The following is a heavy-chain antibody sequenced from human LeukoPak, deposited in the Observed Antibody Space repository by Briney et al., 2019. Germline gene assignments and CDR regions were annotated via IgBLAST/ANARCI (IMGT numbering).Heavy chain of an antibody. CDR3: AKGRGGRQYSSTSCFDY. D-gene: IGHD2-2*01. CDR1: GFTFSSYG. V-gene: IGHV3-30*02. Sequence: GGSLRLSCAASGFTFSSYGMHWVRQAPGKGLEWVAFIRYDGSNKYYADSVKGRFTISRDNSKNTMYLQMNSLRAEDTAVYYCAKGRGGRQYSSTSCFDYWGQGTLVTVSS. J-gene: IGHJ4*02. CDR2: IRYDGSNK.